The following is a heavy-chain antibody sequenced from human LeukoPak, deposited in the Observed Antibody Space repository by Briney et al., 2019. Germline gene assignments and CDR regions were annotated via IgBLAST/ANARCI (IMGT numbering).Heavy chain of an antibody. CDR3: ARYIHPQGLVGYAMDV. D-gene: IGHD2-15*01. CDR1: GGPFNSYA. CDR2: IIVILGVT. Sequence: SVKVSCKAPGGPFNSYAINWVRPAPGQGLAWMGRIIVILGVTNYAQRFQGRVTISADKSTTTAYMELSSLTSEDTAVYYCARYIHPQGLVGYAMDVWGQGTTVIVSS. J-gene: IGHJ6*02. V-gene: IGHV1-69*04.